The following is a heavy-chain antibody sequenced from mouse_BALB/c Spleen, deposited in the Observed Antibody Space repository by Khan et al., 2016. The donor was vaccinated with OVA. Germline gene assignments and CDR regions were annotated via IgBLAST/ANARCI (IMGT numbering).Heavy chain of an antibody. D-gene: IGHD1-1*01. CDR2: INPYNDSS. J-gene: IGHJ4*01. CDR3: ASCASSAYYAMDY. V-gene: IGHV1S136*01. CDR1: GYTFTNYV. Sequence: VQLKESGPELVKPGASVKMSCKASGYTFTNYVMHWVQQKPGQGLEWIGYINPYNDSSNYAEKFKAKATLTSAKSSTTVYMVLSSLTCEDSADYACASCASSAYYAMDYWGQGTSVTVSS.